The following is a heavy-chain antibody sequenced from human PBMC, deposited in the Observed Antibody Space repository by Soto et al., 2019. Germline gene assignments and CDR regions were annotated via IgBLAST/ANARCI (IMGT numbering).Heavy chain of an antibody. J-gene: IGHJ5*02. Sequence: QVQLVQSGAEVKKPGASVKVSCKTSGYTFTSYAIHWVRQAPGQGLEWLGWLNIGNGNTQYSPKLHDRVTLTRDTSASTAYMELSSLRSEDTAVYYCAREPLCVGRCYVHWFDLWGQGTLVTVSS. V-gene: IGHV1-3*04. CDR1: GYTFTSYA. CDR3: AREPLCVGRCYVHWFDL. D-gene: IGHD2-15*01. CDR2: LNIGNGNT.